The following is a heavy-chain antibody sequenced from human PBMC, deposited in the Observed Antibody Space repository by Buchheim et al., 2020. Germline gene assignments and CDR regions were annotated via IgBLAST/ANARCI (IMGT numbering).Heavy chain of an antibody. J-gene: IGHJ4*02. V-gene: IGHV1-3*01. D-gene: IGHD6-19*01. CDR1: GYTFTRYS. CDR2: IDVDNGNI. CDR3: ARGISPSGWILDY. Sequence: QVQLVQSGAEVMKPGASVQVSCKASGYTFTRYSIHWVRQAPGQGLEWMGWIDVDNGNIRYSQRFEGGVTITRDTSANTASMQLSSLRSEETAVYYCARGISPSGWILDYWGQGTL.